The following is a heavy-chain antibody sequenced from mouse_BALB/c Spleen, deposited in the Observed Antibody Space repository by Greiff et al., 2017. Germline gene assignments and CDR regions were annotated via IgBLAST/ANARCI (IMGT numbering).Heavy chain of an antibody. D-gene: IGHD2-14*01. J-gene: IGHJ4*01. Sequence: EVKLVESGGGLVQPGGSLKLSCAASGFTFSSYGMSWVRQTPDKRLELVATINSNGGSTYYPDSVKGRFTISRDNAKNTLYLQMSSLKSEDTAMYYCARDSPEYDDAMDYWGQGTSVTVSS. CDR3: ARDSPEYDDAMDY. CDR1: GFTFSSYG. CDR2: INSNGGST. V-gene: IGHV5-6-3*01.